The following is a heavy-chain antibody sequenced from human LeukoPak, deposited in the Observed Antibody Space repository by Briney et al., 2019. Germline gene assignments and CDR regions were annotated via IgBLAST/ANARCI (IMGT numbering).Heavy chain of an antibody. CDR2: IKQDGSGE. D-gene: IGHD6-19*01. J-gene: IGHJ4*02. Sequence: GGSLRLSCAASGFTFRTYWMNWVRQAPGEGLEWVAKIKQDGSGEYYVDSVKGRFTISRDNAKNSVYPQMSSLRAEDTALYFCARGRYTTGWYPDYFDFWGQGTLVTVSS. CDR3: ARGRYTTGWYPDYFDF. V-gene: IGHV3-7*01. CDR1: GFTFRTYW.